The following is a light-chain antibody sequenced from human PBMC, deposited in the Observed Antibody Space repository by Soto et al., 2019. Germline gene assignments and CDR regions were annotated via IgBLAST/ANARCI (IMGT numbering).Light chain of an antibody. CDR1: QSVSGY. Sequence: EIVLTQSPATLSLSPGQRATLSCRASQSVSGYLAWFQQKPGQAPRLLIYDTYNGATGLPARFSGSGSGTVFTLTLSSLEPEDFVVYYCQQRNNWPWTFGQGTKVEIK. J-gene: IGKJ1*01. CDR2: DTY. CDR3: QQRNNWPWT. V-gene: IGKV3-11*01.